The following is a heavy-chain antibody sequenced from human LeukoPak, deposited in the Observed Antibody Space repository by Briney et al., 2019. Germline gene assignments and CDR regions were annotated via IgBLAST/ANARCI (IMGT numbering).Heavy chain of an antibody. J-gene: IGHJ4*02. Sequence: WETLSLTCTVSGDSISDNYWSWIRQPAGKGLEWIGRIYISGSTNYNPSLMSRVTMSLDTSKNQFSLKLNSVTAADTAIYYCARGGDYNKPFEYWGQGTLVTVSS. CDR1: GDSISDNY. D-gene: IGHD4-11*01. CDR3: ARGGDYNKPFEY. V-gene: IGHV4-4*07. CDR2: IYISGST.